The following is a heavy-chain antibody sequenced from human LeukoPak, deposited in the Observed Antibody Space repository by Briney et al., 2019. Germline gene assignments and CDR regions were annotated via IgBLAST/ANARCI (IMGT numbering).Heavy chain of an antibody. Sequence: SETLSLTCAVYGGSFSGYYWSWIRQPPGKGLEWIGEINHSGSTNYNPSLKSRVTISVDTSKNQFSLKLSSVTAADTAVYYCAQGAPYSSGWYPGYWGQGTLVTVSS. D-gene: IGHD6-19*01. CDR1: GGSFSGYY. CDR3: AQGAPYSSGWYPGY. CDR2: INHSGST. J-gene: IGHJ4*02. V-gene: IGHV4-34*01.